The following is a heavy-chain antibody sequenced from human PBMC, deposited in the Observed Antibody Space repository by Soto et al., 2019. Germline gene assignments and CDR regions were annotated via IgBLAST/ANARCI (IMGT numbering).Heavy chain of an antibody. CDR2: IYSGGST. Sequence: EVQLVESGGGLVQPGGSLRLSCAASGFTVSSNYMSWVRQAPGKGLEWVSVIYSGGSTYYADSVKGRFTISRHNSKNTLYLQMNSLRGAETAVYYWARLVYGQGLVGGDGMDVWGQGTTVTVSS. V-gene: IGHV3-53*04. CDR3: ARLVYGQGLVGGDGMDV. J-gene: IGHJ6*02. D-gene: IGHD6-19*01. CDR1: GFTVSSNY.